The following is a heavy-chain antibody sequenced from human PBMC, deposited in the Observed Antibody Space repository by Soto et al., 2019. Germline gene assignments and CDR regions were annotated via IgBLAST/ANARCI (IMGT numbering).Heavy chain of an antibody. CDR1: GFTFSSYA. CDR3: AKEGGKGAFDI. D-gene: IGHD2-15*01. Sequence: GGSLRLSCAASGFTFSSYAMSWVRQAPGKGLEWVSGISWDSGSIIYADSVKGRFIISRDNAKNSLYLQMNSLRAEDTALYYCAKEGGKGAFDIWGQGAMVTVSS. J-gene: IGHJ3*02. CDR2: ISWDSGSI. V-gene: IGHV3-9*01.